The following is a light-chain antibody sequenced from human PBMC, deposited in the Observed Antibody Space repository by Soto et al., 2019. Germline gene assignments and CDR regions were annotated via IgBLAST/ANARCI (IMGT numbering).Light chain of an antibody. CDR1: SSDVGGYDY. Sequence: QSALTQPPSASGSPGQSVTISCTGTSSDVGGYDYVSWYQQQPGEVPKLMIYEVNMRPSGVPDRFSGSKSGNPASLTVSGLQAEDEGDYDCSSYAGSNRRIFGGGTKLTVL. CDR2: EVN. CDR3: SSYAGSNRRI. V-gene: IGLV2-8*01. J-gene: IGLJ2*01.